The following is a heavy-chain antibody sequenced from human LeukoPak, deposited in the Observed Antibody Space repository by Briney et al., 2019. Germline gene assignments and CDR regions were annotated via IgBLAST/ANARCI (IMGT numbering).Heavy chain of an antibody. D-gene: IGHD5-18*01. CDR2: ICCSGSS. CDR1: GGSISSYY. CDR3: ARGGYSYGYV. Sequence: SETLSLTCTVSGGSISSYYWSWIRQPPGKGLEWIGYICCSGSSNYNPSLVSRVIISVDTSTNQFSLKRISVTAAEAAVYYCARGGYSYGYVWGQGTLVTVSS. V-gene: IGHV4-59*01. J-gene: IGHJ4*02.